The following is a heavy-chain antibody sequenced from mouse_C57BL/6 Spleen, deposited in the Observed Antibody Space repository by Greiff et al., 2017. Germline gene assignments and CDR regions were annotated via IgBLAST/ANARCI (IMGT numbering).Heavy chain of an antibody. J-gene: IGHJ4*01. D-gene: IGHD2-4*01. Sequence: VQLQQSGAELMKPGASVKLSCKATGYTFTGYWIEWVKQRPGHGLEWIGEILPGSGSTNYNEKFKGKATFTADTSSNTAYMQLSSLTTEDSAIYYCARSGIYYDYDGYAMDYWGQGTSVTVSS. CDR2: ILPGSGST. V-gene: IGHV1-9*01. CDR3: ARSGIYYDYDGYAMDY. CDR1: GYTFTGYW.